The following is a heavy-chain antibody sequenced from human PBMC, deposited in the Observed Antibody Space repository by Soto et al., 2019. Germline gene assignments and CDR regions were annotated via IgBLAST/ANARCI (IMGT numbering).Heavy chain of an antibody. J-gene: IGHJ6*02. Sequence: EVQLVESGGGLVKPGGSLRLSCAASGFTFSNAWMNWVRQGPGKGLEWLGRIKRKVDGGTADYGAATKGRFNISRDDLKNMLYLQMNSLKPDDTAVYYCTTLSYLYYDGMDVWGQGTTVTVS. CDR1: GFTFSNAW. D-gene: IGHD2-2*01. CDR3: TTLSYLYYDGMDV. CDR2: IKRKVDGGTA. V-gene: IGHV3-15*01.